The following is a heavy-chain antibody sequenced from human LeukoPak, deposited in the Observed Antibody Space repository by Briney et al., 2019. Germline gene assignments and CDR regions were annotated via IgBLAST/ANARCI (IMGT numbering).Heavy chain of an antibody. D-gene: IGHD2-15*01. CDR1: GYTFTGYY. V-gene: IGHV1-2*02. J-gene: IGHJ4*02. CDR2: INPNSGGT. CDR3: ARSWRFCSGGSCYPIDY. Sequence: GASVKVSCKASGYTFTGYYMRWVRQAPGQGLEWMGWINPNSGGTNYAQKFQGRVTMTRDTSISTAYMELSRLRSDDTAVYYCARSWRFCSGGSCYPIDYWGQGTLVTVSS.